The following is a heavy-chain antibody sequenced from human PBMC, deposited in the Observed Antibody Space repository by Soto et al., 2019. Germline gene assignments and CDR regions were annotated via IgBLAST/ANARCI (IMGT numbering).Heavy chain of an antibody. CDR2: INPDGDIK. CDR1: GYSFTTYY. CDR3: GRNLRIERAALNGRDV. J-gene: IGHJ6*02. V-gene: IGHV1-46*01. D-gene: IGHD3-3*01. Sequence: ASVKVSCKASGYSFTTYYMQWVRQAPGQGLEWMPIINPDGDIKTYAQKFQGRVTLTRDTSTSTVYMEVARLTFEDTAVYYCGRNLRIERAALNGRDVWGQGPPVTVSS.